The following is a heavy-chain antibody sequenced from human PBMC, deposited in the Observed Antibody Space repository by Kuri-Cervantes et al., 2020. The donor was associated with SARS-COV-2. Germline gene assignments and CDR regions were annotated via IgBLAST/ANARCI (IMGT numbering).Heavy chain of an antibody. CDR2: VKTNSGNT. J-gene: IGHJ4*02. V-gene: IGHV1-8*01. CDR1: ETTFPNYD. CDR3: ARVGDFWSGHRDNDY. D-gene: IGHD3-3*01. Sequence: ASVKVSCKAPETTFPNYDINWVRQATGQGLEWMGMVKTNSGNTLYAQIFQGRVTMTTDTSTSTAYMEPRSLRSDDTVVYYCARVGDFWSGHRDNDYWVQGTLVTVSS.